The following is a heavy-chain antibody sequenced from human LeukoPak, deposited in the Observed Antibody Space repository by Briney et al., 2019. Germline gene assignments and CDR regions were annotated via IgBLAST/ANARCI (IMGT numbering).Heavy chain of an antibody. D-gene: IGHD3-22*01. Sequence: PGGSLRLFCSASGFTFSRYTMNWVRQAPGKGLVWVSSISSGGIYIYYADSVRGRFTISRDNAKNSLFLQMNSLRAEDTAVYYCASATYYYDSSGYYWGQGTLVTVSS. V-gene: IGHV3-21*01. J-gene: IGHJ4*02. CDR2: ISSGGIYI. CDR3: ASATYYYDSSGYY. CDR1: GFTFSRYT.